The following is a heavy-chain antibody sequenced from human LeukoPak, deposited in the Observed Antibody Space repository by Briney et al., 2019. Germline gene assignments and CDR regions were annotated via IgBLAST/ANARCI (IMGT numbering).Heavy chain of an antibody. CDR1: GGSISSYY. CDR2: ISYRGST. J-gene: IGHJ4*02. CDR3: ARRMDSYGLLDY. V-gene: IGHV4-59*01. Sequence: SETLSLTCTVSGGSISSYYWSWIRQPPGKGLEWIGYISYRGSTNYNPSLKSRVTISVDTSKNQFSLKLTSVTAADTAVYYCARRMDSYGLLDYWGQGTLVTVSS. D-gene: IGHD5-18*01.